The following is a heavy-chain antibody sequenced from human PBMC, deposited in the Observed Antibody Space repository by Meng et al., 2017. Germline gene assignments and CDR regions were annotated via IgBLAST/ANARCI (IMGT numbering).Heavy chain of an antibody. CDR2: IYSGGST. CDR1: GFIVSSNY. J-gene: IGHJ4*02. Sequence: VQLVGTGGVWHQPGWTLSRSCAASGFIVSSNYMSWVRQAPGKGLEWVSVIYSGGSTYYADSVKGRFTISRDNSKNTLYLQMNSLRAEDTAVYYCARGGSYYSYWGQGTLVTVSS. D-gene: IGHD1-26*01. V-gene: IGHV3-53*02. CDR3: ARGGSYYSY.